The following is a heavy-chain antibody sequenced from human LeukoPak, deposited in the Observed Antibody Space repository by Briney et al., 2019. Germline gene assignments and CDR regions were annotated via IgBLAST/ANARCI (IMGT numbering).Heavy chain of an antibody. J-gene: IGHJ4*02. CDR2: IWYDGSNQ. D-gene: IGHD6-13*01. CDR3: AKAHSSSWYSD. Sequence: PGGSLRLSCAASGFTFSSYGMHWVRQAPGKGLEWVAVIWYDGSNQYYADSVKGRFTISRDNSKNTLYLQMNSLRAEDTAVYYCAKAHSSSWYSDWGQGTLVTVSS. V-gene: IGHV3-33*06. CDR1: GFTFSSYG.